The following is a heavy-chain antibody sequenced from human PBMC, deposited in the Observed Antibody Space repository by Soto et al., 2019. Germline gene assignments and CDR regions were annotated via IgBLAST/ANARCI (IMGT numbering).Heavy chain of an antibody. J-gene: IGHJ5*02. CDR1: GYTFTNYY. D-gene: IGHD3-3*01. CDR3: ARQGVVREHWFDP. CDR2: FNPRGGSA. Sequence: QVQLVQSGAEVKKPGVSVRVSCKASGYTFTNYYIHWIRQAPGQGLEWMGVFNPRGGSATSAQKFQGRLIMTADTSTSTVYMEMSSLRSEDTAVYYCARQGVVREHWFDPWGQGILVTVSS. V-gene: IGHV1-46*01.